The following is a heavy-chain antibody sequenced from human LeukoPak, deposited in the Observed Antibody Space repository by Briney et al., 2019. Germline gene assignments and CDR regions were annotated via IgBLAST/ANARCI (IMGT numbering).Heavy chain of an antibody. CDR2: INHSGGST. J-gene: IGHJ4*02. D-gene: IGHD3-22*01. CDR3: ATRTYYYDSRELD. CDR1: GYTFTSYY. Sequence: ASVKVSCKSSGYTFTSYYMHWVRQAPGQGLEWMGIINHSGGSTSYAQKFQGRVTMTRDMSTSTVYMELRSLRSDDTAVYYCATRTYYYDSRELDWGQGTLVTVSS. V-gene: IGHV1-46*01.